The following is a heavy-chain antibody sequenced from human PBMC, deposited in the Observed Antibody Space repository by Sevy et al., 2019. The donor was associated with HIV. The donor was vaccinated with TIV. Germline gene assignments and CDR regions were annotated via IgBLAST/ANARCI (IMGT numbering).Heavy chain of an antibody. V-gene: IGHV4-59*01. Sequence: LPETLSLTCTVSGGSISSYYWSWIRQPPGKGLEWIGYIYYSGSTNYNPSLKSRVTISVDTSKNQFSLKLSSVTAADTAVYYCARGGDGYILGDYWGQGTLVTVSS. D-gene: IGHD5-12*01. CDR1: GGSISSYY. CDR3: ARGGDGYILGDY. CDR2: IYYSGST. J-gene: IGHJ4*02.